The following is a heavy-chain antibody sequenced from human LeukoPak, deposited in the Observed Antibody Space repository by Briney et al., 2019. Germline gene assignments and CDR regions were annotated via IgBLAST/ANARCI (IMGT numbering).Heavy chain of an antibody. CDR3: ARESIAVADVINSYYFDY. J-gene: IGHJ4*02. CDR2: IIPIFGTA. D-gene: IGHD6-19*01. V-gene: IGHV1-69*13. CDR1: GYTFTGYY. Sequence: ASVKVSCKASGYTFTGYYMHWVRQAPGQGLEWMGGIIPIFGTANYAQKFQGRVTITADEPTSTAYMELSSLRSEDTAVYYCARESIAVADVINSYYFDYWGQGTLVTVSS.